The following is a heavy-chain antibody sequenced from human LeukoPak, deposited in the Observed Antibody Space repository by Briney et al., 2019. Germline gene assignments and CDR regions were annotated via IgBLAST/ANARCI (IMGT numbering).Heavy chain of an antibody. D-gene: IGHD5-18*01. V-gene: IGHV3-48*02. CDR2: ISSSDNTI. CDR1: GFXFSDYS. J-gene: IGHJ4*02. CDR3: ARVHRGYSYGRLDY. Sequence: GGSLRLSCAASGFXFSDYSMXWXRQAPGXGLXXVXYISSSDNTIHYADSVQGRFTISRDNAKNSLYLEMNSLRDEDTAVYYCARVHRGYSYGRLDYWGQGTLVTVSS.